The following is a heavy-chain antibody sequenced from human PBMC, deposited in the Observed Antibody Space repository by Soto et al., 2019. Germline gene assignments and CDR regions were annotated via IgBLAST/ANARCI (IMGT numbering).Heavy chain of an antibody. V-gene: IGHV3-21*01. CDR2: ISSSSSYI. CDR1: GFTFSSYS. Sequence: EVQLVESGGGLVKPGGSLRLSCAASGFTFSSYSMNWVRQAPGKGLEWVSSISSSSSYIYYADSVKGRFTISRDNAKNSLYLQMNSLRAEDTAVYYCARDQYGWGSYRYPGADYWGQGTLVTVSS. D-gene: IGHD3-16*02. CDR3: ARDQYGWGSYRYPGADY. J-gene: IGHJ4*02.